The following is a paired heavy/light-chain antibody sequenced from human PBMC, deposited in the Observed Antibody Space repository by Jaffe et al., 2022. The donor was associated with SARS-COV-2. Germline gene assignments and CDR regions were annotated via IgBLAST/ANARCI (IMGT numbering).Heavy chain of an antibody. CDR3: AHRRLRITMVRGATDAFDI. Sequence: QITLKESGPTLVKPTQTLTLTCTFSGFSLNSTGVGVGWIRQPPGKALECLALIYWDDDKRYSPSLKSRLTITKDTSKNQVVLTMTNMDPVDTATYYCAHRRLRITMVRGATDAFDIWGQGTMVTVSS. CDR1: GFSLNSTGVG. V-gene: IGHV2-5*02. CDR2: IYWDDDK. D-gene: IGHD3-10*01. J-gene: IGHJ3*02.
Light chain of an antibody. Sequence: DIQMTQSPSSLSASVGDRVTITCRASQSITRNLNWYQQKAGKAPKLLIYAASSLQSGVPSRFSGSGSGTDFTLTISSLQPEDFATYYCQQSYSTPQTFGGGTKVEI. CDR3: QQSYSTPQT. CDR1: QSITRN. CDR2: AAS. J-gene: IGKJ4*01. V-gene: IGKV1-39*01.